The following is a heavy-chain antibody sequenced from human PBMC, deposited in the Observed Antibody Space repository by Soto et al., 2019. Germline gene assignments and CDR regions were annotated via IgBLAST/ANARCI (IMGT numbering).Heavy chain of an antibody. D-gene: IGHD6-19*01. CDR2: TYYRSKWYN. CDR1: GDSVSSNSAA. Sequence: PSQTLSLTCAISGDSVSSNSAAWNWIRQSPSRGLEWLGRTYYRSKWYNDYAVSVKSRITINPDTSKNQFSLQLNSVTPEDTAVYYCARDVVAMAGTYYYYYGMDVWGQGTTVTVSS. J-gene: IGHJ6*02. V-gene: IGHV6-1*01. CDR3: ARDVVAMAGTYYYYYGMDV.